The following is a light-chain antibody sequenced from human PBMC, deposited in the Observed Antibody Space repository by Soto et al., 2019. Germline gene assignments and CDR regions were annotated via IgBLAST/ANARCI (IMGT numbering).Light chain of an antibody. CDR3: QQYGSSTWT. CDR2: GAS. J-gene: IGKJ1*01. CDR1: QSVGSSY. V-gene: IGKV3-20*01. Sequence: EIVLTQSPGTLSLSPGERATISCRASQSVGSSYVAWYQQKAGQAPRLLIYGASSRATGIPDRFSGSGSGTDFNLTISSLETEDFAVYECQQYGSSTWTFGQGTKVDIK.